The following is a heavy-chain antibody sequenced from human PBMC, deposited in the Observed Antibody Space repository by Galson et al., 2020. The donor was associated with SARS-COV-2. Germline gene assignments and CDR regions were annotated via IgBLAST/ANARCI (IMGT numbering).Heavy chain of an antibody. CDR1: GYTLTELS. J-gene: IGHJ4*02. CDR3: ATDFGIVGATTYFDY. CDR2: FDPEDGET. Sequence: ASVKVSCKVSGYTLTELSMHWLRQAPGKGLEWMGGFDPEDGETIYAQKFQGRVTMTEDTSTDTAYMELSSLRSEDTAVYYCATDFGIVGATTYFDYGGQGTLVTV. V-gene: IGHV1-24*01. D-gene: IGHD1-26*01.